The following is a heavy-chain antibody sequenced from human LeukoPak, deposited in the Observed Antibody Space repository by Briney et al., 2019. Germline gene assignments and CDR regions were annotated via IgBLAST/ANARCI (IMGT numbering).Heavy chain of an antibody. Sequence: GASVKVSCKASGYTFTSYGISWVRQAPGQGLEWMGWISAYNGNTNYAQKLQGRVTMTTDTSTSTAYMELRSLRSDDTAVYYCARGPTMYSSGWYGDYWGQGTLVTVSS. CDR2: ISAYNGNT. V-gene: IGHV1-18*01. CDR3: ARGPTMYSSGWYGDY. J-gene: IGHJ4*02. CDR1: GYTFTSYG. D-gene: IGHD6-19*01.